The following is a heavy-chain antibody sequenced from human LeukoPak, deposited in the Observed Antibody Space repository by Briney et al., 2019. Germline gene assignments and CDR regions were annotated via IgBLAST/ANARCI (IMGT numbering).Heavy chain of an antibody. CDR2: IYYSGNT. CDR3: AGSAPYYDSSGPPKL. Sequence: PSETLPLTCAVYGGSFSGYYWSWIRQPPGKGLEWIGYIYYSGNTNYNPSLKSRVTISVDTSKKQFSLKLSSVTAADTAVYYCAGSAPYYDSSGPPKLWGQGTLVTVSS. J-gene: IGHJ4*02. V-gene: IGHV4-59*08. CDR1: GGSFSGYY. D-gene: IGHD3-22*01.